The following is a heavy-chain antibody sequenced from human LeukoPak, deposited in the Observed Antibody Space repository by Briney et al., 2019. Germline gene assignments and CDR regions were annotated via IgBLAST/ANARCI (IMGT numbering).Heavy chain of an antibody. CDR3: VRDNYGVDY. D-gene: IGHD3-16*01. J-gene: IGHJ4*02. CDR2: INSDGSST. CDR1: GFTFSTYW. Sequence: GGSLRLSCAASGFTFSTYWMQWVRQAPGKGLVWVSHINSDGSSTTYADSVKGRFTTSRDNAKNTLYLQMNSLRAEDTAVYYCVRDNYGVDYWGQGTLVTVSS. V-gene: IGHV3-74*03.